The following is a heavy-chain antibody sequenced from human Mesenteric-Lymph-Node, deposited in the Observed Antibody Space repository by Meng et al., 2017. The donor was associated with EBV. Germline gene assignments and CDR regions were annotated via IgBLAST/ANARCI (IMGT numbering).Heavy chain of an antibody. CDR3: ASLLIVFGGVIVDY. V-gene: IGHV4-39*01. Sequence: LQLQQSGPGLVMPSETLSLTCTVSGGSISSSSYYWGWIRQPPGKGLEWIGSIYSGGRTYYSPSLESRVTISVDTSKNQFSLKLNSVTAADTSVYFCASLLIVFGGVIVDYWGQGALVTVSS. CDR2: IYSGGRT. CDR1: GGSISSSSYY. J-gene: IGHJ4*02. D-gene: IGHD3-16*02.